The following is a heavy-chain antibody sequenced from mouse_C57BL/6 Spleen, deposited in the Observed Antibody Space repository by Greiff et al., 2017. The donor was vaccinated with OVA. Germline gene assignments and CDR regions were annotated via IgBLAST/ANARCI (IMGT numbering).Heavy chain of an antibody. Sequence: EVKLQESGGGLVQPGGSLSLSCAASGFTFTDYYMSWVRQPPGKALEWLGFIRNKANGYTTEYSASVKGRFTISRDNSQSILYLQMNALRAEDSATYYCASLAYDYFDYWGQGTTLTVSS. CDR2: IRNKANGYTT. CDR3: ASLAYDYFDY. D-gene: IGHD6-5*01. CDR1: GFTFTDYY. J-gene: IGHJ2*01. V-gene: IGHV7-3*01.